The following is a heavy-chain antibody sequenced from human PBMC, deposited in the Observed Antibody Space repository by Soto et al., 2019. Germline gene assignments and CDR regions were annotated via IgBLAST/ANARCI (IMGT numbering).Heavy chain of an antibody. CDR3: ARDVRGSDWYYFDY. CDR2: ISSSSSTI. CDR1: GFTLSSYS. J-gene: IGHJ4*02. Sequence: EVQLVESGGGLVQPGGSLRLSCAASGFTLSSYSMNWVRQAPGKGLGWVSYISSSSSTIYYADSVKGRFTISRDNAKNSLYLQMNSLRAEDTAVYSCARDVRGSDWYYFDYWGQGTLVTVSS. D-gene: IGHD6-19*01. V-gene: IGHV3-48*01.